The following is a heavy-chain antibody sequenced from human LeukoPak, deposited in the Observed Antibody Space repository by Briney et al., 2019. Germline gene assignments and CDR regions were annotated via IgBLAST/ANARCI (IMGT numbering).Heavy chain of an antibody. CDR1: GFTFSSYG. V-gene: IGHV3-33*01. CDR3: GRRGPGSGWYDVDY. D-gene: IGHD6-13*01. CDR2: IGYDGNNK. Sequence: PGRSLRLSCAASGFTFSSYGMHWVRQAPGKGLEWVAFIGYDGNNKYYADSVKGRFTISRDSSKNTLYLQMNSLRAEDDTAVYYCGRRGPGSGWYDVDYWGQGTLVTVSS. J-gene: IGHJ4*02.